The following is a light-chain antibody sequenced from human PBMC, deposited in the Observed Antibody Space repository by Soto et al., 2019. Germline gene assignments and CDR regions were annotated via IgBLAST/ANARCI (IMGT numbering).Light chain of an antibody. V-gene: IGKV3-11*01. CDR1: QSVSSY. Sequence: EFVLTQSPATLSLSPGERSTLSFMASQSVSSYLAWYQQKPGQAPRLLIYDASNRATGIPARFSGSGSGTDFTLTISSLEPEDFAVYYCQQRSNWRGTFGQGTKVDI. CDR3: QQRSNWRGT. J-gene: IGKJ1*01. CDR2: DAS.